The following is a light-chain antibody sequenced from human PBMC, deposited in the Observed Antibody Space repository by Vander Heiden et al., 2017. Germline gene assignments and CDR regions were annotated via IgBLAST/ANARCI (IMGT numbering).Light chain of an antibody. CDR2: AAT. V-gene: IGKV1-39*01. J-gene: IGKJ2*01. CDR3: QQSYSKGST. Sequence: DIQMTQSPSSLSASVGDRVTITCRASQSISSYLNWYQQKPGKAPKLLIYAATSLQSGVPSKFSGSGSGTDFTLTISSLQPENFATYYCQQSYSKGSTFGQGTKLEIK. CDR1: QSISSY.